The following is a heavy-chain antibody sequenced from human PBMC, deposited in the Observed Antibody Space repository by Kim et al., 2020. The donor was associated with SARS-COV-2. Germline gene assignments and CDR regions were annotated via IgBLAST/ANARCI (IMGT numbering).Heavy chain of an antibody. J-gene: IGHJ5*02. CDR1: GYTFTSYA. CDR3: ARRKSVLDNWFDP. V-gene: IGHV1-3*01. CDR2: INAGNGNT. Sequence: ASVKVSCKASGYTFTSYAMHWVRQAPGQRLEWMGWINAGNGNTKYSQKFQGRVTITRDTSASTAYMELSSLRSEDTAVYYCARRKSVLDNWFDPSGQGTLVTVSS.